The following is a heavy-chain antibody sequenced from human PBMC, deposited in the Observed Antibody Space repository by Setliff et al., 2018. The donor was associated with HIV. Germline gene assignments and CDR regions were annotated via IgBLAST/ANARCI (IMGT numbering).Heavy chain of an antibody. V-gene: IGHV3-15*01. CDR1: EFSFDNAW. Sequence: GGSLRLSCVASEFSFDNAWMTWVRQVPGKGLEWVGRIKSATDGTATDYAVPVKGRFTISRDDSKNSLYLQMSNLQAEDTALYYCTRAGYGHGFDIWGQGTTVTVSS. CDR2: IKSATDGTAT. D-gene: IGHD5-18*01. J-gene: IGHJ6*02. CDR3: TRAGYGHGFDI.